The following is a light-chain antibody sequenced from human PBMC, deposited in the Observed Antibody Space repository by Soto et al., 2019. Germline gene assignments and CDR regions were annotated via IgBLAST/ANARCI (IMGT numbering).Light chain of an antibody. J-gene: IGKJ1*01. CDR2: RAS. V-gene: IGKV3D-15*01. CDR1: QSINSN. CDR3: HQYNNWPRT. Sequence: IVMTQSPATLSLSLGERATLTCRASQSINSNLAWYQQKPGQAPRLLMFRASSRATGIPARFSGSGSGTEFNIAISSLQSEDSAVYYCHQYNNWPRTFGQRTKVDIK.